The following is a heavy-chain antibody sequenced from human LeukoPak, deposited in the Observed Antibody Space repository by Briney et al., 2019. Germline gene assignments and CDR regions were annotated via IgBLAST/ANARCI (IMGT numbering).Heavy chain of an antibody. V-gene: IGHV3-23*01. J-gene: IGHJ6*02. CDR1: GISFSSYW. CDR3: AKRRSDSYDYYYGMDV. Sequence: GGSLRLSCVASGISFSSYWMAWVRQAPGKGLEWVSAISGSGGSTYYADSVKGRFTISRDNSKNPLYLQMNSLRAEDTAVYYCAKRRSDSYDYYYGMDVWGQGTTVTVSS. CDR2: ISGSGGST.